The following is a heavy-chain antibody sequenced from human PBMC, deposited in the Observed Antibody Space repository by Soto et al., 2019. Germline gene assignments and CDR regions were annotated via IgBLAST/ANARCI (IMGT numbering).Heavy chain of an antibody. Sequence: EVQLLESGGGLVQPGGSLRLSCAASGFTFSSYAMSWVRQAPGKGLEWVSAISGSGGSTYYADSVKGRFTISRDNSKNTLYLQMNSLRAEDTAVYYCAKGVRDYYGSGSYLFDYWGQGTLGTVSS. D-gene: IGHD3-10*01. CDR3: AKGVRDYYGSGSYLFDY. CDR2: ISGSGGST. J-gene: IGHJ4*02. V-gene: IGHV3-23*01. CDR1: GFTFSSYA.